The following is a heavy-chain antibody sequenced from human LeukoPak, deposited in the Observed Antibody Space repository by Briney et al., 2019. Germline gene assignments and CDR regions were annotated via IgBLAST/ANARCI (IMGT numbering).Heavy chain of an antibody. Sequence: PSETLSLTCTVSGYSLSSGYYWGWIRQPPGQGLEWIGSIYHTGNTYYNPSLKSRVTISVATSKNQFSLKLTSVTAADTALYYCARVTMIVDSPDYFDYWGQGTLVPVSS. CDR1: GYSLSSGYY. CDR2: IYHTGNT. D-gene: IGHD3-22*01. CDR3: ARVTMIVDSPDYFDY. V-gene: IGHV4-38-2*02. J-gene: IGHJ4*02.